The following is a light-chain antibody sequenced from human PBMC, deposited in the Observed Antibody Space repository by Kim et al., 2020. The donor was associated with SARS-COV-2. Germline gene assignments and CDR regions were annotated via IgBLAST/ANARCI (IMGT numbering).Light chain of an antibody. Sequence: SSGEAASLSCSDSQSVSSSFLAWYQQKPGQAPRLLIYGASRRATAIPDRFSGSGSGTDFTLTISRLEPDDFAVYYCQQYGGSPPFTFGQGTKLEIK. CDR1: QSVSSSF. J-gene: IGKJ2*01. CDR3: QQYGGSPPFT. CDR2: GAS. V-gene: IGKV3-20*01.